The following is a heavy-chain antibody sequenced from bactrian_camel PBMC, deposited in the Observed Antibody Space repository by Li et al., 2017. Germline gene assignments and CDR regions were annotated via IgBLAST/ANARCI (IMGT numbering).Heavy chain of an antibody. Sequence: VQLVESGGGSVQAGGSLRLSCTISGYKFSSYCMGWFRQAPGKEREGIAAMYTGFGGGNIYYDDSVKGRFTISQADAKNSVYLQMNSLKPEDTAMYYCAAATVCSSARCCATISQSEYNSWGRGTQVTVS. CDR2: MYTGFGGGNI. V-gene: IGHV3S40*01. CDR3: AAATVCSSARCCATISQSEYNS. CDR1: GYKFSSYC. J-gene: IGHJ4*01. D-gene: IGHD6*01.